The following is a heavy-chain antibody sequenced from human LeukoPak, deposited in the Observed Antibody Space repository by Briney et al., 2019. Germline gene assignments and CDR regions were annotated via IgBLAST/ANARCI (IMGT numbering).Heavy chain of an antibody. D-gene: IGHD3-16*02. CDR1: GGSISSSSYC. Sequence: SETLSLTCTVSGGSISSSSYCWSWIRQPPGKGLEWLGEINHSGSTNYNPSLKSRVTISVDTSKNQFSLKLSSVTAADTAVYYCARGRPRFYLDAFDIWGQGTMVTVSS. J-gene: IGHJ3*02. V-gene: IGHV4-39*07. CDR2: INHSGST. CDR3: ARGRPRFYLDAFDI.